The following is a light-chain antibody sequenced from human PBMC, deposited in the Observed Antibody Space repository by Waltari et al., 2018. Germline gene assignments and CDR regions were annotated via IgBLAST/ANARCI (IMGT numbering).Light chain of an antibody. CDR2: WAS. J-gene: IGKJ4*01. Sequence: DIVMTQSPDSLAVSLGERATINCQSSQSVLYSSNNKNYLAWYQQKPGQPPKLLIYWASTRESGVPDRFSGSGSGTDFTLTISSLQAEDVAVYYCQHYYSTPRTFGGGTKVDI. CDR1: QSVLYSSNNKNY. CDR3: QHYYSTPRT. V-gene: IGKV4-1*01.